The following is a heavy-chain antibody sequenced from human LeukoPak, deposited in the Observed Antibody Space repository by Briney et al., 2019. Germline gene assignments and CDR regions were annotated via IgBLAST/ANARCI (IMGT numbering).Heavy chain of an antibody. Sequence: GGSLRLSCAAAGFTFSNYWMHWVRQAPGEGLVWLSGITPDGSGTRYVDSVKGRFTISRDNAENTLYLEMNSLRTEDTAVYYCARGVVVIATSGNDYWGQGTLVTVSS. V-gene: IGHV3-74*01. CDR2: ITPDGSGT. J-gene: IGHJ4*02. CDR3: ARGVVVIATSGNDY. D-gene: IGHD3-16*02. CDR1: GFTFSNYW.